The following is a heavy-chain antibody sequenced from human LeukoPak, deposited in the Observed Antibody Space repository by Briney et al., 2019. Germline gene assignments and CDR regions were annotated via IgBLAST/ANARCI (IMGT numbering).Heavy chain of an antibody. CDR2: ISYDGSNK. Sequence: GGSLRLSCAASGFTFSSYVMHWVRQAPGKGLEWVAVISYDGSNKYYADSVKGRFTISRDNSKNTLYLRMNSLRAEDTAVYYCARDPHRLDTSWGQGTLVTVSS. J-gene: IGHJ5*02. D-gene: IGHD5-18*01. CDR3: ARDPHRLDTS. CDR1: GFTFSSYV. V-gene: IGHV3-30-3*01.